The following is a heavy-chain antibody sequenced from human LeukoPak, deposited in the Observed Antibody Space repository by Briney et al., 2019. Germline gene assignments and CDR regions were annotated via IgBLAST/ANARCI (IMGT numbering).Heavy chain of an antibody. V-gene: IGHV1-69*13. CDR1: GGTFSSYA. J-gene: IGHJ5*02. Sequence: SVKVSCKASGGTFSSYAISWVRQAPGQGLEWMGGIIPIFGTANYAQKFQGGVTITADESTSTAYMELSSLRSEDTAVYYCARVYSSSWYVANWFDPWGQGTLVTVSS. D-gene: IGHD6-13*01. CDR3: ARVYSSSWYVANWFDP. CDR2: IIPIFGTA.